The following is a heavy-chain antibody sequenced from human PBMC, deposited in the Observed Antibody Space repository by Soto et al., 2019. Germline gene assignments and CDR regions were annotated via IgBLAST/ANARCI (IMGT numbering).Heavy chain of an antibody. CDR3: ARGTVLTTFSGAFDI. CDR1: GGTFSSYA. V-gene: IGHV1-69*13. CDR2: IIPIFGTA. J-gene: IGHJ3*02. Sequence: SVEVSCKASGGTFSSYAISWVRQAPGQGLEWMGGIIPIFGTANYAQKFQGRVTITADESTSTAYMELSSLRSEDTAVYYCARGTVLTTFSGAFDIWGQGTMVTVSS. D-gene: IGHD3-16*01.